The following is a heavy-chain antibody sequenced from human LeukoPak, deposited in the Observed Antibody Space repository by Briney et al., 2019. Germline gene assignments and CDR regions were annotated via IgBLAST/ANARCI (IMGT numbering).Heavy chain of an antibody. D-gene: IGHD5-12*01. J-gene: IGHJ4*02. V-gene: IGHV3-21*01. CDR3: ARESGYSANFDY. CDR2: ISSSSSYI. Sequence: GGSLRLSCAASGFSLSSYAMHWVRQAPGKGLEWVSSISSSSSYIYYADSVKGRFTISRNNAKNSLYLQMNSLRAEDTAVYYCARESGYSANFDYWGQGTLVTVSS. CDR1: GFSLSSYA.